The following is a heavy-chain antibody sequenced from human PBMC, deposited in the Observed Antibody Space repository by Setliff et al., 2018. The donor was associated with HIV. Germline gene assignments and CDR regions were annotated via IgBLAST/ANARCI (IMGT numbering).Heavy chain of an antibody. CDR2: IYPGDSDT. CDR1: GYTFTSYW. CDR3: ARRASKASLDY. Sequence: LGESLKISCKGSGYTFTSYWIGWVRQMPGKGLEWMGIIYPGDSDTRYSPSLQGRVTISADKSINTAYLQWSSLQASDTAMYYCARRASKASLDYWGQGTLVTVSS. J-gene: IGHJ4*02. V-gene: IGHV5-51*01.